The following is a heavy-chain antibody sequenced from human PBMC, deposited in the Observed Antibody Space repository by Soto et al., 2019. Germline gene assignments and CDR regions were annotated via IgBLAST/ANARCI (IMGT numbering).Heavy chain of an antibody. D-gene: IGHD2-2*01. CDR2: IAPSNGKT. CDR1: GYTLATFV. J-gene: IGHJ4*02. V-gene: IGHV1-18*01. CDR3: AREWCTTTSCYGVDY. Sequence: GASVKVSCKASGYTLATFVITWVRQAPGQGLEWMGYIAPSNGKTHYAQMFQGRVTMTIDTSTSTAYMEVTSLGSDDTAVYYCAREWCTTTSCYGVDYWGQGTPVTVSS.